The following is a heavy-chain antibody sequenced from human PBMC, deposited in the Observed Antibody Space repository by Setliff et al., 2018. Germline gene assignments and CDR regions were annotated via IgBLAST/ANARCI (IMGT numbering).Heavy chain of an antibody. V-gene: IGHV4-4*07. D-gene: IGHD3-22*01. CDR1: GDSISTYY. CDR3: ARDTSSDWAAWFDP. CDR2: VFVDGST. Sequence: SETLSLTCTVSGDSISTYYWSWIRRPAGKGLEWIGRVFVDGSTNYNPSLKSRVTMSVDTSKNQLSLKLTSVTAADTAIYYCARDTSSDWAAWFDPWSQGILVTVSS. J-gene: IGHJ5*02.